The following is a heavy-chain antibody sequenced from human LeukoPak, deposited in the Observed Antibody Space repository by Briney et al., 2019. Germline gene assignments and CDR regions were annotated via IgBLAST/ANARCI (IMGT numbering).Heavy chain of an antibody. J-gene: IGHJ4*02. Sequence: GGSLRLSCAASGFTFSNYWRSWVRHAPGKALERVANIKQDGSAISYVDSVKGRFTTSRDNAKNSLYLQMNSLRAEDTAVYYCARNRGAGGGYFDYWGQGALVTVSS. CDR3: ARNRGAGGGYFDY. CDR2: IKQDGSAI. V-gene: IGHV3-7*05. D-gene: IGHD3-16*01. CDR1: GFTFSNYW.